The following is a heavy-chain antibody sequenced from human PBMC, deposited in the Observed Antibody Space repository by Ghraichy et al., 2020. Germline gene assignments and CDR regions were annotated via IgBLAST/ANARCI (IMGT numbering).Heavy chain of an antibody. CDR1: GFTFSSYS. Sequence: GGSLRLSCAASGFTFSSYSMNWVRQAPGKGLEWVSSISSSSSYIYYTDSVKGRFTISRDNAKNSLYLQMNSLRAEDTAVYYCARDFSWELLYANPWANAFDIWGQGTMVTVSS. V-gene: IGHV3-21*01. CDR3: ARDFSWELLYANPWANAFDI. CDR2: ISSSSSYI. J-gene: IGHJ3*02. D-gene: IGHD1-26*01.